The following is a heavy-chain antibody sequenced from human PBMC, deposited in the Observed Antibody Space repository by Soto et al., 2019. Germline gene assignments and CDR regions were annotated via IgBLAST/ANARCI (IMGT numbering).Heavy chain of an antibody. Sequence: QVQLVQSGAEVKKPGASVKVSCKASGYTFTSYGISWVRQAPGQGLEWMGWISAYNGNTNYAQKLQGRVTMTTDTATSTAYMELRSLRSDDTAVYYGARSTLLRFLEGPEFDYWGQGTLVTVSS. CDR2: ISAYNGNT. D-gene: IGHD3-3*01. V-gene: IGHV1-18*01. J-gene: IGHJ4*02. CDR3: ARSTLLRFLEGPEFDY. CDR1: GYTFTSYG.